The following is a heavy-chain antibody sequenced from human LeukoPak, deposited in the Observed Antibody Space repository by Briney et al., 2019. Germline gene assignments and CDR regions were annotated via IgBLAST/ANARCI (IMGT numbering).Heavy chain of an antibody. J-gene: IGHJ4*02. CDR2: IYSGGST. CDR1: GFTVSSNY. CDR3: ARGAVVVAKKAYYFDY. V-gene: IGHV3-53*01. D-gene: IGHD3-22*01. Sequence: GGSLRLSCAASGFTVSSNYMSWVRQAPGKGLDGVAVIYSGGSTYYADSVKGRFTISRDNSKNTLYLQINSLTAEDTAVYYCARGAVVVAKKAYYFDYWGQGTLVSVCS.